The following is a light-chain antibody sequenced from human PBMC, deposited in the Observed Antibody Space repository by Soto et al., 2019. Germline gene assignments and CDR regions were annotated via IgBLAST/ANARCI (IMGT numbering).Light chain of an antibody. CDR3: MQTLQTPWT. J-gene: IGKJ1*01. CDR2: LGS. V-gene: IGKV2-28*01. Sequence: EIVMTQSPPSLTVTPGEPASISCRSSQRLLHSNGNIFLDWYLQKPGQPPQLLIYLGSNRASGVPDRVSGSEAGTDFTLKISRVEAEDVGIYYCMQTLQTPWTFGQGTRVETK. CDR1: QRLLHSNGNIF.